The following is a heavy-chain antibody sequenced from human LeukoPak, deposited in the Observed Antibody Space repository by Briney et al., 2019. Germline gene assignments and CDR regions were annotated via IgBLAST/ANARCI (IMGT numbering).Heavy chain of an antibody. J-gene: IGHJ4*02. CDR3: ARDYYDSSGYPFDY. Sequence: SETLSLTCAVYGGSFSGYYWSWIRQPPGKGLEWIGEINHSGSTNYNPSLKSRVTISVDTSKNQFSLELSSVTAADTAVYYCARDYYDSSGYPFDYWGQGTLVTVSS. D-gene: IGHD3-22*01. CDR1: GGSFSGYY. CDR2: INHSGST. V-gene: IGHV4-34*01.